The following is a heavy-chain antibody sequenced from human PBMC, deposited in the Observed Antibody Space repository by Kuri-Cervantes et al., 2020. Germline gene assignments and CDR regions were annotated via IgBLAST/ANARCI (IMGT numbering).Heavy chain of an antibody. CDR3: ARGYGGDFDY. V-gene: IGHV4-59*01. CDR2: IYYSGRT. D-gene: IGHD5-12*01. Sequence: ESLKISCTVSGGSIGSYYWSWIRQPAGKRLEWIGYIYYSGRTNYNPSLKSRVTISVDTSKNQFSLKLSDVTAADTAVYYCARGYGGDFDYWGQGTLVTVSS. CDR1: GGSIGSYY. J-gene: IGHJ4*02.